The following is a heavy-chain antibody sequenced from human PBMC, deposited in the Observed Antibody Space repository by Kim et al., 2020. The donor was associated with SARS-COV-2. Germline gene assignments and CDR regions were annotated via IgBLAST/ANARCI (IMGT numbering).Heavy chain of an antibody. CDR2: ISGSGDST. J-gene: IGHJ4*02. Sequence: GGSLRLSCAASGFTFNNYAMSWVRQAPGKGLEWVSGISGSGDSTYYADSVKGRFTISRDNSKNTLYLQMNSLRAEDTAVYYCAKAGRGGGCNGASCVNVYWRPGTLVTVSS. V-gene: IGHV3-23*01. D-gene: IGHD2-15*01. CDR1: GFTFNNYA. CDR3: AKAGRGGGCNGASCVNVY.